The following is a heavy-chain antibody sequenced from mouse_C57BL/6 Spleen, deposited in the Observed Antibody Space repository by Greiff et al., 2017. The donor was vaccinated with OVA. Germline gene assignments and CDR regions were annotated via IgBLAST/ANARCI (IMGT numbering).Heavy chain of an antibody. Sequence: QVQLKQSGAELVRPGTSVKMSCKASGYTFTNYWIGWAKQRPGHGLEWIGDIYPGGGYTNYNEKFKGKATLTADKSSSTAYMQFSSLTSEDSAIYYCARTITTVDWYFDVWGTGTTVTVSS. V-gene: IGHV1-63*01. CDR2: IYPGGGYT. CDR1: GYTFTNYW. D-gene: IGHD1-1*01. CDR3: ARTITTVDWYFDV. J-gene: IGHJ1*03.